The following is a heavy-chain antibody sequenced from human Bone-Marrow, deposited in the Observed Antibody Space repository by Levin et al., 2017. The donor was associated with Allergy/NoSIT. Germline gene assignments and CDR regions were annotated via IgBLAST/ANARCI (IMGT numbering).Heavy chain of an antibody. V-gene: IGHV3-7*04. D-gene: IGHD3-10*01. CDR1: GFTFSSYW. J-gene: IGHJ6*03. CDR3: ARSPTLLWFGELFLDYYYYYMDV. CDR2: IKQDGSEK. Sequence: GGSLRLSCAASGFTFSSYWMSWVRQAPGKGLEWVANIKQDGSEKYYVDSVKGRFTISRDNAKNSLYLQMNSLRAEDTAVYYCARSPTLLWFGELFLDYYYYYMDVWGKGTTVTVSS.